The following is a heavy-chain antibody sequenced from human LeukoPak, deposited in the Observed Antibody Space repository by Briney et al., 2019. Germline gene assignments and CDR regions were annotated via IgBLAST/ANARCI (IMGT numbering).Heavy chain of an antibody. CDR1: GFTFSSYA. CDR2: ISYDGSNK. CDR3: ARDPEAYCSVGSCRNWFDP. V-gene: IGHV3-30*04. D-gene: IGHD2-15*01. J-gene: IGHJ5*02. Sequence: PGGSLRLSCAASGFTFSSYAMHWVRQAPGKGLEWVAVISYDGSNKYYADSVKGRFTISRDNSKNTLYLQMNSLRAEDTAVYYCARDPEAYCSVGSCRNWFDPWGQGTLVTVSS.